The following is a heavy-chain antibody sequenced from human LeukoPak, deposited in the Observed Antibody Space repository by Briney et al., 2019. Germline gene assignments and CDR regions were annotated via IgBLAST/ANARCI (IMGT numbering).Heavy chain of an antibody. J-gene: IGHJ4*02. CDR2: IYYSGST. V-gene: IGHV4-39*07. CDR1: GGSISSSSYY. D-gene: IGHD6-19*01. CDR3: ARDVAPDSSGAFDY. Sequence: SETLSLTCTVSGGSISSSSYYWGWIRQPPGKGLEWIGGIYYSGSTYYNPSLKSRVTISVDTSKNQFSLKLSSVTAADTAVYYCARDVAPDSSGAFDYWGQGTLVTVSS.